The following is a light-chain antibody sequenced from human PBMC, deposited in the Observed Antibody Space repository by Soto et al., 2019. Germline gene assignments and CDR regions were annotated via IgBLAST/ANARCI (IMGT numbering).Light chain of an antibody. CDR2: DAS. Sequence: DIQMNQSPSTLSSSVGDRITITCRASQSFSRRMDWFQQKPGKAPTLLIYDASILESGVPSRFSGRGSGTEFTLTISSLQPDECATDYCHTYNSDSPPTFGQGTKVEIK. CDR3: HTYNSDSPPT. V-gene: IGKV1-5*01. CDR1: QSFSRR. J-gene: IGKJ2*01.